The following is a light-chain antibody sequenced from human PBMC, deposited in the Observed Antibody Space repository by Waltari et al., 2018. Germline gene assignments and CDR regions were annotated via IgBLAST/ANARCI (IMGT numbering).Light chain of an antibody. Sequence: DIQMTQVPSTLSAPVGDRVTITCRASQSVSVWLAWYQQKPGKAPNLLIYKSFILESGVPSRFSGSGSGTEFTLTISSLQPDDFASYYCHQYHSYPYTFGQGTKLEI. CDR1: QSVSVW. V-gene: IGKV1-5*03. J-gene: IGKJ2*01. CDR3: HQYHSYPYT. CDR2: KSF.